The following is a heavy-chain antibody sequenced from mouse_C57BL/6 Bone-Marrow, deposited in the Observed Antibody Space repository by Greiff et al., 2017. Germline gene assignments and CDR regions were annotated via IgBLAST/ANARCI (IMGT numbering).Heavy chain of an antibody. CDR3: ARPTMGAMDY. V-gene: IGHV5-6*01. CDR2: ISSGGSYT. CDR1: GFTFSSYG. Sequence: EVHLVESGGDLVKPGGSLKLSCAASGFTFSSYGLSWVRQTPDKRLEWVATISSGGSYTYYPDSVKGRCTISRDNAKNTLYLQMSRLKSEDTAMYYCARPTMGAMDYWGQGTSVTVAS. J-gene: IGHJ4*01.